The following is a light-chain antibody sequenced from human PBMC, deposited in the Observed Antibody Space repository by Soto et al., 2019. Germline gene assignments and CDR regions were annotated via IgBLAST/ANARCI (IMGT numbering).Light chain of an antibody. V-gene: IGLV2-14*03. J-gene: IGLJ1*01. CDR1: SSDVGAYIF. Sequence: QSALTQPASVSGSPGQSITISCTGTSSDVGAYIFVSWYQQHAGKAPKLMIYDIINRPSGVSNRFCASKSGTTASLTSGGLYAEEEADYYCVSFPTSRSYVFGTGTKLTVL. CDR3: VSFPTSRSYV. CDR2: DII.